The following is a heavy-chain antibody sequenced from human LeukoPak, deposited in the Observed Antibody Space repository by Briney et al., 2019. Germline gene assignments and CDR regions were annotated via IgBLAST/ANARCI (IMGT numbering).Heavy chain of an antibody. V-gene: IGHV1-69*05. CDR1: GGTFSSYA. CDR3: ARVWCTRCYREGNWFDP. CDR2: IIPIFGTA. D-gene: IGHD2-2*01. J-gene: IGHJ5*02. Sequence: SVKVSCKASGGTFSSYAISWVRQAPGQGLEWMGGIIPIFGTANYAQKFQGRVTITTDESTSTAYMELSSLRSEDTAVYYCARVWCTRCYREGNWFDPWGQGTLVTVSS.